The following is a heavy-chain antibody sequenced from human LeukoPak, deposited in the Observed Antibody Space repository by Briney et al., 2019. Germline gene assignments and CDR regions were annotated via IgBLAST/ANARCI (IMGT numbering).Heavy chain of an antibody. J-gene: IGHJ4*02. CDR1: GYTLTGYY. CDR2: INPNSGAT. V-gene: IGHV1-2*02. Sequence: GASVKVSCKASGYTLTGYYIHWVRQAPGQGLEWVGWINPNSGATNYAQEFQGRVTMTRDTSISTAYMELSRLRSDDTAVYYCARDRRRFIESWGQGTLVTVSS. CDR3: ARDRRRFIES.